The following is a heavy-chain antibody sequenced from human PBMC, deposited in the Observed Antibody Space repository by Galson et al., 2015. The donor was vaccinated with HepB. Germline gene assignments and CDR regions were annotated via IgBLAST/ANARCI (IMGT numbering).Heavy chain of an antibody. V-gene: IGHV1-2*02. CDR1: GYTFSGYF. D-gene: IGHD1-1*01. CDR2: INPNSGAT. Sequence: SVKVSCKASGYTFSGYFIHWVRQAPERGLEWMGWINPNSGATKYVHKFQGRVTMTRDTSISTAYMDLSRLTSDDTAIYYCARGEGTATGANVGDSFDSWGQGTLLTVSS. CDR3: ARGEGTATGANVGDSFDS. J-gene: IGHJ4*02.